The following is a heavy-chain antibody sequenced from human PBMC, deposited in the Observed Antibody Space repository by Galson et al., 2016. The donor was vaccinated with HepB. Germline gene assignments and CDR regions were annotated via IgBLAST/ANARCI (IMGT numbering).Heavy chain of an antibody. V-gene: IGHV1-18*01. Sequence: SCKASGYTFTSYGISWVRQAPGQGLEWMGWISAYNGNKNYYADSVKGRFTVFRGTSKNTLYLQMSSLRPEDTAVYFCARNHAQIQPYFDFWGQGTLVTVSS. CDR3: ARNHAQIQPYFDF. CDR2: ISAYNGNK. D-gene: IGHD1-14*01. CDR1: GYTFTSYG. J-gene: IGHJ4*02.